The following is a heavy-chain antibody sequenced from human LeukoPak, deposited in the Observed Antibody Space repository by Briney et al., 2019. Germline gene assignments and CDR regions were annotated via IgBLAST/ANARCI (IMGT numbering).Heavy chain of an antibody. D-gene: IGHD3-22*01. V-gene: IGHV1-18*01. CDR3: ARDRPYRRLFDLSPDY. J-gene: IGHJ4*02. CDR2: ISAYNGNT. Sequence: ASVKVSCKASGHTFTSYGISWVRQAPGQGLEWMGWISAYNGNTNYAQKLQGRVTMTTDTSTSTAYMELRSLRSDDTAVYYCARDRPYRRLFDLSPDYWGQGTLVTVSS. CDR1: GHTFTSYG.